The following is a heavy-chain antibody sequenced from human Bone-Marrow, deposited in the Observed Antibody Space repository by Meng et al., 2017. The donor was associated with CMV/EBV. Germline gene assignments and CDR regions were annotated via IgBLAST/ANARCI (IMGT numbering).Heavy chain of an antibody. V-gene: IGHV1-58*01. CDR3: AAVGSTVELLAAFDI. CDR2: IVVGSGNT. D-gene: IGHD4-23*01. Sequence: SVKVSCKASGFTFTSSAVQWVRQARGQRLEWIGWIVVGSGNTNYAQKFQERVTITRDMSTSTAYMELSSLRSEDTAVYYCAAVGSTVELLAAFDIWGQGPMVTVSS. J-gene: IGHJ3*02. CDR1: GFTFTSSA.